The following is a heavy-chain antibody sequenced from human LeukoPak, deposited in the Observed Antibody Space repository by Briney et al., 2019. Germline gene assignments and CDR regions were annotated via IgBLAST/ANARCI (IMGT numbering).Heavy chain of an antibody. V-gene: IGHV1-18*04. D-gene: IGHD3-9*01. Sequence: GASVKVSCKASGYTFTSYYMHWVRQAPGQGLEWMGWISAYNGNTNYAQKLQGRVTMTTDTSTSTAYMELRSLRSDDTAVYYCARDPANYDILTCYYSFGMDVWGQGTTVTVSS. CDR1: GYTFTSYY. J-gene: IGHJ6*02. CDR3: ARDPANYDILTCYYSFGMDV. CDR2: ISAYNGNT.